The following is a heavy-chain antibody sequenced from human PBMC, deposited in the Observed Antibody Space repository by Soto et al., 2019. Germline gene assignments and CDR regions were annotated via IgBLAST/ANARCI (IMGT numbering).Heavy chain of an antibody. CDR3: AISTWSLSYFGMDV. V-gene: IGHV1-18*04. D-gene: IGHD3-3*01. J-gene: IGHJ6*02. Sequence: ASVKVSCKASGYNFFDYGVNWVRQDPGQGLEWMGWISSYSGQTMIPRKFQGRVTMTTDTPTSTGYMELRGLTSDDTALYYCAISTWSLSYFGMDVWGQGTTVTVSS. CDR2: ISSYSGQT. CDR1: GYNFFDYG.